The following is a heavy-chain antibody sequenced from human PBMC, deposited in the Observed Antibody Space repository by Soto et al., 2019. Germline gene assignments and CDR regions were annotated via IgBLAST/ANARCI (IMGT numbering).Heavy chain of an antibody. J-gene: IGHJ6*04. V-gene: IGHV4-39*01. D-gene: IGHD3-9*01. CDR1: GGSISSSSYY. CDR2: IYYSGST. Sequence: QLQLQESGPGLVKPSETLSLTCTVSGGSISSSSYYWGWIRQPPGKGLEWIGSIYYSGSTYYNPSLKSRVTISVDTSKNQFSLKLSSVTAADTAVYYCARPLSSYDILTGYTTPPALVDVWGKGTTVTVSS. CDR3: ARPLSSYDILTGYTTPPALVDV.